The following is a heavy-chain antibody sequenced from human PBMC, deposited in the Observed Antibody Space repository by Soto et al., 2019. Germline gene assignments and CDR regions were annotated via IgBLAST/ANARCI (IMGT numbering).Heavy chain of an antibody. D-gene: IGHD6-13*01. CDR3: ARHGIAAATNWFDP. CDR1: GGPISSSSYY. V-gene: IGHV4-39*01. J-gene: IGHJ5*02. Sequence: SETLSLTCTVSGGPISSSSYYWGWIRQPPGKGLEWIGSIYYSGSTYYNPSLKSRVTISVDTPKNQFSLKLSSWTAADTAVYYCARHGIAAATNWFDPWGQGTLVTISS. CDR2: IYYSGST.